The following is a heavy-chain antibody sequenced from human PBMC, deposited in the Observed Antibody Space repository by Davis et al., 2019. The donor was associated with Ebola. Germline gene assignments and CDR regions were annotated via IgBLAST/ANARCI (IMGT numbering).Heavy chain of an antibody. CDR3: ATVGNYQKYYYYYGMDV. J-gene: IGHJ6*02. Sequence: GESLKISCTDSVITFSSYAMTWVRQAPGKGLEWVSAISGSGGSTYYADSVKGRFTISRDNSKKTLYLQMNSLRAEDTAVYYCATVGNYQKYYYYYGMDVWGQGTTVTVSS. CDR1: VITFSSYA. V-gene: IGHV3-23*01. D-gene: IGHD1-7*01. CDR2: ISGSGGST.